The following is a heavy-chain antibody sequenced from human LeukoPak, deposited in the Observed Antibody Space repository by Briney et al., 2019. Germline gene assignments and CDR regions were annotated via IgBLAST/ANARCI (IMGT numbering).Heavy chain of an antibody. Sequence: GRSLRLSCAASGFTFSNYAMHWVRQAPGKGLEWVAVISYDGINTFHADSVKGRITLSRDNSNNTLYLQMNSLRTEDTALYYCARDSLVVAGTEFFDYWGRGTLVTVSS. CDR3: ARDSLVVAGTEFFDY. CDR1: GFTFSNYA. J-gene: IGHJ4*02. CDR2: ISYDGINT. D-gene: IGHD6-19*01. V-gene: IGHV3-30-3*01.